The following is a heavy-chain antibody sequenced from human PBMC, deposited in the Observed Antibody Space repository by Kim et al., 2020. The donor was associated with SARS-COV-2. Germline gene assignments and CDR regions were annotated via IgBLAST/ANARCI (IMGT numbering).Heavy chain of an antibody. J-gene: IGHJ3*02. V-gene: IGHV1-24*01. D-gene: IGHD3-22*01. Sequence: ASVKVSCKVSGYTLTELSMHWVRQAPGKGLEWMGGFDPEDGETIYAQKFQGRVTMTEDTSTDTAYMELSSLRSEDTAVYYCATGDPLAAMIVVDLGDDAFDIWGERTMVTVSS. CDR2: FDPEDGET. CDR3: ATGDPLAAMIVVDLGDDAFDI. CDR1: GYTLTELS.